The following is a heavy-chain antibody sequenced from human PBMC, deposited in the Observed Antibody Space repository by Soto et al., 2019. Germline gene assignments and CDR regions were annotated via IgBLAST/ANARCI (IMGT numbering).Heavy chain of an antibody. CDR2: ISGYKGNT. Sequence: QLQLVQSGAELKKPGASVKVSCKASGYTFTTYDITWVRQAPGQGLEWVGRISGYKGNTDYAPSLQGRVTLTTETSTSTAFMERRSLTSDDTAVYYCARDSTARLAWFDPWGQGTPVIVSS. V-gene: IGHV1-18*04. D-gene: IGHD6-6*01. CDR1: GYTFTTYD. CDR3: ARDSTARLAWFDP. J-gene: IGHJ5*02.